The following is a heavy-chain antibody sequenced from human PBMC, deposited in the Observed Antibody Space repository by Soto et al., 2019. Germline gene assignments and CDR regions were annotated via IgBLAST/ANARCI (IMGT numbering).Heavy chain of an antibody. CDR2: IYYSGST. CDR3: ARRGSDIVLMPFDP. D-gene: IGHD2-8*01. J-gene: IGHJ5*02. CDR1: GGSISSYY. Sequence: PSETLSLTCTVSGGSISSYYWSWIRQPPGKGLEWIGYIYYSGSTNYNPSLKSRVTISVDTSKNQFSLKLSSVTAADTAVYYCARRGSDIVLMPFDPWGQGTLVTVSS. V-gene: IGHV4-59*01.